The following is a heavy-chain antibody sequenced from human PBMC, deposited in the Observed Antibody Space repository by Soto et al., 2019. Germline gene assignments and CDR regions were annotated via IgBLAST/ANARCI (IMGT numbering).Heavy chain of an antibody. CDR1: GFSFSNSA. D-gene: IGHD3-9*01. CDR2: ISGSGDIT. J-gene: IGHJ4*02. V-gene: IGHV3-23*01. CDR3: AKVPQWVLRYHVWFFDY. Sequence: EVQLLESGGGLVQPGGSLRLSCAVSGFSFSNSAMTWVRQAPGKGLEWVSGISGSGDITYNTDSVKGRFAISRDTSKNVVYLQMRSLRAEDTAVYYCAKVPQWVLRYHVWFFDYWGQGTLVTVSS.